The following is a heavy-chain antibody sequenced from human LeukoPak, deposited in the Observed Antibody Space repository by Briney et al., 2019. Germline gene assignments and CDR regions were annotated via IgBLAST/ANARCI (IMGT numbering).Heavy chain of an antibody. CDR3: ARDGIAAAGTNY. CDR2: ISSSSSYI. J-gene: IGHJ4*02. D-gene: IGHD6-13*01. CDR1: GFTFSSYS. Sequence: GGSLRLSCAASGFTFSSYSMNWVRQAPGKGLEWVSSISSSSSYIYYADSVKGRFTISRDNAKNSLYLQMNSLRAEDTAVYYCARDGIAAAGTNYWCQGTLVTVSS. V-gene: IGHV3-21*01.